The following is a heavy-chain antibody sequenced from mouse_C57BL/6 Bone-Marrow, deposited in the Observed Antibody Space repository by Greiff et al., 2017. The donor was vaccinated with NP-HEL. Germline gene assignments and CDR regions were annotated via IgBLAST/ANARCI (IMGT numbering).Heavy chain of an antibody. CDR2: IDPSDSYT. V-gene: IGHV1-69*01. CDR3: ARDYSYGSSPAFDV. J-gene: IGHJ1*03. CDR1: GYTFTSYW. Sequence: QVQLQQPGAELVMPGASVKLSCKASGYTFTSYWMHWVKQRPGQGLEWIGEIDPSDSYTNYNQKFKGKSTLTVDKSSSTAYMQLSSLTSEDSAVYYCARDYSYGSSPAFDVWGTGTTVTVSS. D-gene: IGHD1-1*01.